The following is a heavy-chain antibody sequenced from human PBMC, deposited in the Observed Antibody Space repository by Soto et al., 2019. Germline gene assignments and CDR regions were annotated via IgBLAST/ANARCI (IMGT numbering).Heavy chain of an antibody. Sequence: QVQLVQSGAEVRQPGASVKISCETSGNTFNTYGISWLRQAPGQGLEWMGWISGYNRDAQYTQKFQGRVTMTTDTSTNTGYMELRSLRSDDTAVYYCSGVQNWNYAIDHWGQGTLVTVTS. CDR3: SGVQNWNYAIDH. J-gene: IGHJ4*02. V-gene: IGHV1-18*01. CDR2: ISGYNRDA. CDR1: GNTFNTYG. D-gene: IGHD1-7*01.